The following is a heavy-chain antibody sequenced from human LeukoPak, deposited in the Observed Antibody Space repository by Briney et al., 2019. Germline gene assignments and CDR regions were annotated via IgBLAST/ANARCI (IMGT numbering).Heavy chain of an antibody. CDR1: GFTFSSYG. Sequence: GRSLRLSCAASGFTFSSYGMHWVRQAPGKGLEWVAVILYDGSKKYYADSVKGRFTISRDNSKSTLYLQMNSLRAEDTAVYYCAKDPGSSWYRDFQHWGQGTLVTVSS. CDR3: AKDPGSSWYRDFQH. J-gene: IGHJ1*01. V-gene: IGHV3-30*18. CDR2: ILYDGSKK. D-gene: IGHD6-13*01.